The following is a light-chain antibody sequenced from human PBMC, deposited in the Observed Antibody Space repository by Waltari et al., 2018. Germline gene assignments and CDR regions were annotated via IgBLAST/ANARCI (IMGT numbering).Light chain of an antibody. J-gene: IGKJ2*01. V-gene: IGKV2-28*01. Sequence: DIVMTQSPLSLPVPPVAPASISCRSSQSLRHSNGYNYLDWYLQNPGQSPQLLIYWGSNRAAGVPDRFSCSGSGTDFTLKISRVEAEDVGVYYCMQALQTPPDTFGQGTKLEIK. CDR2: WGS. CDR3: MQALQTPPDT. CDR1: QSLRHSNGYNY.